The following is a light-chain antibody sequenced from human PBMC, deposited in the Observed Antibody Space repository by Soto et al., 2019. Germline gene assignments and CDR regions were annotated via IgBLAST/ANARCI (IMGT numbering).Light chain of an antibody. CDR3: SSFTSSSTYV. CDR1: SSDVGSYNR. J-gene: IGLJ1*01. V-gene: IGLV2-18*02. Sequence: QSVLTQPPSVSGSPGQSVAISCTGTSSDVGSYNRVAWYQQSPGTAPKLVIYEVSNRPSGVPDRFSGSKSGNTASLTISGLQAEDEADYYCSSFTSSSTYVFGTGTKVT. CDR2: EVS.